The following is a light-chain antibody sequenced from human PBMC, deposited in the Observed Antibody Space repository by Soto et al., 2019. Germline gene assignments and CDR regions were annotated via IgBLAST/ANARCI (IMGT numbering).Light chain of an antibody. CDR1: QDIGNF. CDR2: DAA. V-gene: IGKV1-33*01. Sequence: DIQMTQSPSSLSASVGDRVTIACQASQDIGNFLTWYQQKPGRAPVLLIYDAANLATGVPPRFSGSGSGRDFTPTISSLQPEDIAAYYCQQYDRLPITFGQGTRLEIK. J-gene: IGKJ5*01. CDR3: QQYDRLPIT.